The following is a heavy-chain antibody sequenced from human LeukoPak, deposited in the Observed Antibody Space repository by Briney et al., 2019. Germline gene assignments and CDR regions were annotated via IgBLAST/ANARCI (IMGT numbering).Heavy chain of an antibody. CDR3: VSALVAGTTH. J-gene: IGHJ4*02. CDR1: RFTFSSYW. CDR2: IKQDGSEE. Sequence: SGGSLGLSCAVSRFTFSSYWMSWVRQAPGKGLEWVANIKQDGSEEYYVDSVKGRFTISRDNAKNSLSLQMDSLRAEDTAVYYCVSALVAGTTHWGQGTLVTVSS. D-gene: IGHD6-19*01. V-gene: IGHV3-7*01.